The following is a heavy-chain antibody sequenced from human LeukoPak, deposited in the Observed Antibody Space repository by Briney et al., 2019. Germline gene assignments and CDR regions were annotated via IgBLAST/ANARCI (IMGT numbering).Heavy chain of an antibody. D-gene: IGHD2-2*02. CDR3: AGCSSTSCYKTYYYYYYGMDV. Sequence: SETLSLTCTVSGGSISGSYWSWIRQPPGKGLEWIGYSYYSGGTEFNPSLKSRVTISVDTSKNQFSLKLTSVTAADTAVYYCAGCSSTSCYKTYYYYYYGMDVWGQGTTVTVSS. CDR1: GGSISGSY. J-gene: IGHJ6*02. V-gene: IGHV4-59*01. CDR2: SYYSGGT.